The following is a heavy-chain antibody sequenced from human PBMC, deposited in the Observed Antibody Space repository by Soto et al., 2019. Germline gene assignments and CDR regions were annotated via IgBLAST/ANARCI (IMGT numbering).Heavy chain of an antibody. J-gene: IGHJ4*02. CDR2: ISGYSGNA. CDR1: GYIFSDYG. CDR3: AKRTSGTTWGESDY. Sequence: QFQVMQSGAEVKKPGDSVKVSCKTSGYIFSDYGINWVRQAPGQGLEWMGWISGYSGNANLAQKFQGRVTMTTDKSTRTAYMELRRLRSDDTAVYYCAKRTSGTTWGESDYWGQGTLVTVSS. D-gene: IGHD4-17*01. V-gene: IGHV1-18*04.